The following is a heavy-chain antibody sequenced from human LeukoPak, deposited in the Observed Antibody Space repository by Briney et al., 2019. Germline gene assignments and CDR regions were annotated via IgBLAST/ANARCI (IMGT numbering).Heavy chain of an antibody. CDR2: IYYSGST. V-gene: IGHV4-39*07. J-gene: IGHJ2*01. CDR3: ARLTAYFDL. Sequence: SETLSLTCTVSGGSISSSSYYWGWIRQPPGKGLEWIGSIYYSGSTYYNPSLKSRVTMSVDTSKNQFSLKVTSVTAADTAVYYCARLTAYFDLWGRGTLVTVSS. CDR1: GGSISSSSYY.